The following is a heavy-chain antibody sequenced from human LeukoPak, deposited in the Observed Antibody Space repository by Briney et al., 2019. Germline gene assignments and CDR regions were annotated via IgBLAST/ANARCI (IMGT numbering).Heavy chain of an antibody. Sequence: SETLSLTCAVYGGSFSGYYWSWIRQPPGKGLEWIGYIYYSGSTNYNPSLKSRVTISVDTSKNQFSLKLSSVTAADTAVYYCARMVYDSSGYYRYYYGMDVWGQGTTVTVSS. D-gene: IGHD3-22*01. J-gene: IGHJ6*02. CDR2: IYYSGST. CDR3: ARMVYDSSGYYRYYYGMDV. V-gene: IGHV4-59*01. CDR1: GGSFSGYY.